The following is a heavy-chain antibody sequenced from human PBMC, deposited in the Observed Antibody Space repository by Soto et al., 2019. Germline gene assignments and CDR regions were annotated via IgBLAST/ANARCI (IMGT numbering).Heavy chain of an antibody. V-gene: IGHV1-18*01. J-gene: IGHJ3*02. CDR3: ARYCSGGSCDSNTAFDI. CDR2: ISAYNGNT. Sequence: QVQLVQSGAEVKKPGASVKVSCKASGYTFTSYDITWVRQAPGQGLEYMGWISAYNGNTNYAQKLQGRVTMTADTSTNTAYMELRSLRSDDTAVYYFARYCSGGSCDSNTAFDIWGQGTMVTVSS. D-gene: IGHD2-15*01. CDR1: GYTFTSYD.